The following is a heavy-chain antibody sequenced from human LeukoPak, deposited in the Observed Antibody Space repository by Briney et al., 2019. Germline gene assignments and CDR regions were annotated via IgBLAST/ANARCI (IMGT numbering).Heavy chain of an antibody. CDR1: GFTFSSYS. Sequence: NPGGSLRLSCAASGFTFSSYSMNWVRQAPGKGLEWVGRIKSKTDGGTTDYAAPVKGRFTISRDDSKNTLYLQMNSLKTEDTAVYYCTIEDGDYGGYWGQGTLVTVSS. V-gene: IGHV3-15*07. J-gene: IGHJ4*02. CDR2: IKSKTDGGTT. D-gene: IGHD4-17*01. CDR3: TIEDGDYGGY.